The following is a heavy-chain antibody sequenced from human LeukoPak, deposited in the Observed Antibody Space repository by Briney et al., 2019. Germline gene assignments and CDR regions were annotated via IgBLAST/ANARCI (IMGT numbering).Heavy chain of an antibody. CDR1: GFTFSSYS. CDR2: ISSSSSTI. CDR3: AREWELEPFDY. J-gene: IGHJ4*02. V-gene: IGHV3-48*04. D-gene: IGHD1-26*01. Sequence: GGSLRLSCAASGFTFSSYSMNWVRQAPGKGLEWVSYISSSSSTIYYADSVKGRFTISRDNAKNSLYLQMNSLRAEDTAVYYCAREWELEPFDYWGQGTLVTVSS.